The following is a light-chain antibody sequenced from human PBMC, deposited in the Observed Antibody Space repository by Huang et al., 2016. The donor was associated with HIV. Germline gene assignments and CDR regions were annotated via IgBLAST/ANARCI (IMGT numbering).Light chain of an antibody. J-gene: IGKJ4*02. CDR3: QQSYSPLG. CDR1: QSISNY. V-gene: IGKV1-39*01. Sequence: DIQMIQSPSSLSASVGDRVTITCRASQSISNYLNWYQQKPGKAPKLLIYAASSLQIGVPSRFSGSGSGTDFTLTISSLQPEDFATYYCQQSYSPLGFGGGTKVEIK. CDR2: AAS.